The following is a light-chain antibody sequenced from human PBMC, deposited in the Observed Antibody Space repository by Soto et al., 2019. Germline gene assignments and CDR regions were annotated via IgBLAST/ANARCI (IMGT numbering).Light chain of an antibody. CDR3: SSYTSSSTYV. CDR2: EVS. Sequence: QSALTQPASVSGSPGQSITISCTGTSSDVGGYNYVSWYQQHPGKAPKLMIYEVSNRPSGVSDRFSGSKSGNTASLTISGSQAEEEADDYCSSYTSSSTYVLGTGTKVTVL. CDR1: SSDVGGYNY. V-gene: IGLV2-14*01. J-gene: IGLJ1*01.